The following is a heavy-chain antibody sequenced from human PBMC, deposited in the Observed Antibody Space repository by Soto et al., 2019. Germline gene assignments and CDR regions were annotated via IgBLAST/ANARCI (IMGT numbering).Heavy chain of an antibody. CDR1: GFTFSSYG. CDR2: ISYDGSNK. CDR3: AKDGLGDYVLYYFDY. V-gene: IGHV3-30*18. J-gene: IGHJ4*02. D-gene: IGHD4-17*01. Sequence: GGSLRLSCAASGFTFSSYGMHWVRQAPGKGLEWVAVISYDGSNKYYADSVKGRFTISRDNSKNTLYLQMNSLRAEDTAVYYCAKDGLGDYVLYYFDYWGQGTLVTVSS.